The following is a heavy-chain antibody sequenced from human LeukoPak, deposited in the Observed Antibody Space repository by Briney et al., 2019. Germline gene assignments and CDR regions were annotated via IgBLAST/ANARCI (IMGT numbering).Heavy chain of an antibody. V-gene: IGHV3-30*03. J-gene: IGHJ4*02. CDR3: SSSYYDILTGYSPLEGFDY. Sequence: GRSLRLSCAASGFTFSSYGMHWVRQAPGKGLEWVAVISYDGSNKYSADSVKGRFTISRDNSKNTLYLQMNSLRAEDTAVYYCSSSYYDILTGYSPLEGFDYWGQGTLVTVSS. CDR2: ISYDGSNK. CDR1: GFTFSSYG. D-gene: IGHD3-9*01.